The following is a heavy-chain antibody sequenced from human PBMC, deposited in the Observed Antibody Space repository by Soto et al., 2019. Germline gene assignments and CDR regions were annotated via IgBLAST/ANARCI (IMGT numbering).Heavy chain of an antibody. CDR3: VKRLVGSPYFYYMDV. CDR2: ISAAGGST. D-gene: IGHD6-19*01. V-gene: IGHV3-23*01. CDR1: GFTFSSFA. J-gene: IGHJ6*03. Sequence: EVQLLESGGGLVQPGGSLRLSCAASGFTFSSFAMNWVRQAPGKGLEWVSAISAAGGSTYYADSVKGRFTISRDNSKSTLFLQMNSLRADDTAVYYCVKRLVGSPYFYYMDVWGKGTTVTVS.